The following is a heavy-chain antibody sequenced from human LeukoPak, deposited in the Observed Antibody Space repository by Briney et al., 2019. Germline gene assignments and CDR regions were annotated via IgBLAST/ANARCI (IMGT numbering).Heavy chain of an antibody. V-gene: IGHV1-2*02. J-gene: IGHJ4*02. D-gene: IGHD6-19*01. CDR3: ARSLEWLAHFDY. CDR1: GYSLSDFY. CDR2: INPNSGGT. Sequence: GASVKVSCTALGYSLSDFYMHWVRQAPGQGLEWMGWINPNSGGTNYAQKFQGRVTMTRDTSISTAYMELSRLRSDDTAVYYCARSLEWLAHFDYWGQGTLVTVSS.